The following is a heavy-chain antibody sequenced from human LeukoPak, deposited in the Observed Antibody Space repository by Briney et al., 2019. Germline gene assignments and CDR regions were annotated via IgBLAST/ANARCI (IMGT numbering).Heavy chain of an antibody. CDR1: GFTLSYYT. CDR3: ARDEVAWNHLHWFDP. CDR2: ISSTGSSI. D-gene: IGHD1-14*01. Sequence: GGSLRLSCAASGFTLSYYTMSWVRRAPGKGLEWVSSISSTGSSIYYADSVKGRFTISRDNTKNSLFLQISSLRVEDTAVYYCARDEVAWNHLHWFDPWGQGTLVTVSS. V-gene: IGHV3-21*01. J-gene: IGHJ5*02.